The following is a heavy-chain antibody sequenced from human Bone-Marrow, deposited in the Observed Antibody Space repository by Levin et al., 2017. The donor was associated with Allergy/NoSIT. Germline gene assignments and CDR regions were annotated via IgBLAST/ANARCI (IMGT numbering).Heavy chain of an antibody. J-gene: IGHJ3*02. V-gene: IGHV3-9*01. Sequence: PGGSLRLSCAASGFTFDDHAMNWVRQTPGKGLEWISSISWNSDRIGYADSVKGRFTISRDNAKNSVYLQMDSLRPEDTALYYCAKDIAAAGTDAFDIWGQGTMVTVSS. CDR3: AKDIAAAGTDAFDI. D-gene: IGHD6-13*01. CDR1: GFTFDDHA. CDR2: ISWNSDRI.